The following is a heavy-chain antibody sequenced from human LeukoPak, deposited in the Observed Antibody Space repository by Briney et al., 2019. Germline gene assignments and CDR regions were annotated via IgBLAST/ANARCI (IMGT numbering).Heavy chain of an antibody. CDR3: AKPLSSSSLRDAFDI. Sequence: GGSLRLSCAASGFTFSSYAMSWVRQAPGKGLEWVSAISGSGGSTYYADSMKGRFTISRDNSKNTLYLQMNSLRAEDTAVYYCAKPLSSSSLRDAFDIWGQGTMVTVSS. D-gene: IGHD6-6*01. CDR1: GFTFSSYA. V-gene: IGHV3-23*01. J-gene: IGHJ3*02. CDR2: ISGSGGST.